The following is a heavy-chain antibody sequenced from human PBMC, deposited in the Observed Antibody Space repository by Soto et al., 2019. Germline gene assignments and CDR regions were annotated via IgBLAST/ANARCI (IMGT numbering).Heavy chain of an antibody. J-gene: IGHJ6*02. V-gene: IGHV4-34*01. Sequence: SETLSLTCAVYGGSFSGYYWSWIRQPPGKELEWIGEINHSGSTNYNPSLKSRVTISVDTSKNQFSLKLSSVTAADTAVYYCARGRTGGTTVTTNYGMDVWGQGTTVTVSS. D-gene: IGHD4-17*01. CDR1: GGSFSGYY. CDR3: ARGRTGGTTVTTNYGMDV. CDR2: INHSGST.